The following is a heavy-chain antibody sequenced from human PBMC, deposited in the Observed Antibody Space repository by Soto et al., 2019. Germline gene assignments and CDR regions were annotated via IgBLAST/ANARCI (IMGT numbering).Heavy chain of an antibody. CDR3: ARGYYDSSGYYYYYYGMDV. J-gene: IGHJ6*02. CDR2: IYHSGST. CDR1: GGSISSGGYS. D-gene: IGHD3-22*01. Sequence: TSETLSLTCAVSGGSISSGGYSWSWIRQPPGKGLEWIGYIYHSGSTYYNPSLKSRVTISVDRSKNQFSLKLSSVTAADTAVYYCARGYYDSSGYYYYYYGMDVWGQGTTVTVSS. V-gene: IGHV4-30-2*01.